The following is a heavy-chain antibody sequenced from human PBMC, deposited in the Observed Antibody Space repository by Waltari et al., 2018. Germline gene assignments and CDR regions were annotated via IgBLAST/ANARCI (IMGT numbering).Heavy chain of an antibody. Sequence: QLQLQESGPGLVKPSETLSLTCTVSDGSISSSSYYWGWIRQPPGKGLEWIGSIYYSGSTYYNPSLKSRVTISVDTSKNQFSLKLSSVTAADTAVYYCARDPWDSSGYPYYYGMDVWGQGTTVTVSS. D-gene: IGHD3-22*01. V-gene: IGHV4-39*07. CDR3: ARDPWDSSGYPYYYGMDV. J-gene: IGHJ6*02. CDR2: IYYSGST. CDR1: DGSISSSSYY.